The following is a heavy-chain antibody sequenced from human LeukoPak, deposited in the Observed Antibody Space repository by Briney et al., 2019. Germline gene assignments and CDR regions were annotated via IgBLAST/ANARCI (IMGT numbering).Heavy chain of an antibody. J-gene: IGHJ4*02. CDR2: ISSSGSTI. D-gene: IGHD3-22*01. Sequence: GGSLRLSCAASGFTFSSHGMHWVRQAPGKGLEWVSYISSSGSTIYYADSVKGRFTISRDNAKNSLYLQMNSLRAEDTAVYYCAIAHYYDSSGYYYGLWEWGQGTLVTVSS. V-gene: IGHV3-48*04. CDR1: GFTFSSHG. CDR3: AIAHYYDSSGYYYGLWE.